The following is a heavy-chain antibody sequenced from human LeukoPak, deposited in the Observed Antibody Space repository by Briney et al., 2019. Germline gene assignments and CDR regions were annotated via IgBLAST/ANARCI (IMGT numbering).Heavy chain of an antibody. CDR3: ARDRRIGYKPSLAGY. CDR1: GFTFSSYA. V-gene: IGHV3-30-3*01. Sequence: GGSLRLSCAASGFTFSSYAMHWVRQAPGKGLEWVAVISYDGTNKYYADSVKGRFTISRDKSKNTLYLQMNSLRAEDTAVHYCARDRRIGYKPSLAGYWGQGTLVTVSS. J-gene: IGHJ4*02. CDR2: ISYDGTNK. D-gene: IGHD5-24*01.